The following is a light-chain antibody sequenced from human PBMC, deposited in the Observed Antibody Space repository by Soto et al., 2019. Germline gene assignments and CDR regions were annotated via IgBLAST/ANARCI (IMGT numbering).Light chain of an antibody. J-gene: IGLJ1*01. CDR3: SSYSSTSTPYV. CDR2: EVN. Sequence: QSALTQPASVSGSPGQSITISCTGSSSDVGSHNYVSWYQQHPGKAPKLIIFEVNSRPSGVSNRFSGSKSGSAASLTISGLQAEVEADYYCSSYSSTSTPYVFGGGTKVTV. CDR1: SSDVGSHNY. V-gene: IGLV2-14*01.